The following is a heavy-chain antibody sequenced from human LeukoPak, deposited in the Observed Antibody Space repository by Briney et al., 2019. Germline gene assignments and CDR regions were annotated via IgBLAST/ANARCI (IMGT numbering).Heavy chain of an antibody. Sequence: PSETLSLTCTVSGYSISSGYYWGWIRQSPGQGLEWIGRIYHGSNTYYNPSLKSRATISVDTSENQFTLKLSSVTAADTAVYYCARDPTLGAGNYYHAMDVWGIGTTVTVSS. CDR1: GYSISSGYY. CDR3: ARDPTLGAGNYYHAMDV. CDR2: IYHGSNT. J-gene: IGHJ6*04. D-gene: IGHD3-16*01. V-gene: IGHV4-38-2*02.